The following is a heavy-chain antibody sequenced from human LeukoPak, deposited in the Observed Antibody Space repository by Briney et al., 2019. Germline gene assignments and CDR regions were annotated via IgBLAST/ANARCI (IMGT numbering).Heavy chain of an antibody. CDR3: ARGHFWSGYYALAYYYYMDV. Sequence: GASVKVSCKASGYTFTSYDINWVRQATGQGLEWMGWMNPNSGNTGYAQKFQGRVTMTRNTSISTAYMELSSLRSEDTAVYYCARGHFWSGYYALAYYYYMDVWGKGTTVTVSS. V-gene: IGHV1-8*01. D-gene: IGHD3-3*02. CDR1: GYTFTSYD. CDR2: MNPNSGNT. J-gene: IGHJ6*03.